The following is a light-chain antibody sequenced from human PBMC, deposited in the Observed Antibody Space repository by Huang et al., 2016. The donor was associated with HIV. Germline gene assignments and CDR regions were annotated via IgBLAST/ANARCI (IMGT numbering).Light chain of an antibody. CDR1: QAISNY. CDR2: AAS. J-gene: IGKJ4*01. CDR3: QKYNSAPLT. V-gene: IGKV1-27*01. Sequence: DIRVTQSPSSLSASVGDRVTITCRASQAISNYLDWYQQKPGKVPKLLIYAASTLQSGVPSRFSGSGSGTDFTLTISSLQPEDVATYYCQKYNSAPLTFGGGTKVEIK.